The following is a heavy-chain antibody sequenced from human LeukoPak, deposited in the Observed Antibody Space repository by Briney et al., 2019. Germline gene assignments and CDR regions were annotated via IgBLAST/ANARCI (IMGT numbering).Heavy chain of an antibody. CDR1: GFTFRDYY. Sequence: PGGSLRLSCAASGFTFRDYYMSWIRQARGKGREWVSYISGSGTTIYYGESVKGRFPISRDNAKNSVYLQMNSLRAEDTAVYYCVRVSSWYNIGDYWGQGALVTVSS. J-gene: IGHJ4*02. CDR3: VRVSSWYNIGDY. CDR2: ISGSGTTI. V-gene: IGHV3-11*01. D-gene: IGHD6-13*01.